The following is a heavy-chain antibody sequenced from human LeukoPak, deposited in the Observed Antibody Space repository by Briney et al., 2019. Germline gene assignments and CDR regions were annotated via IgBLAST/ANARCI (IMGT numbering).Heavy chain of an antibody. Sequence: GGSLRLSCAASGFTFSSYAMSWVRQAPGKGLEWVSAISGSGGSTYYADSVKGRFTISGDTSKNTLHLQMNSLRAEDTAIYYCTRTSSGWYSGDWGQGTLVTVSS. V-gene: IGHV3-23*01. J-gene: IGHJ4*02. D-gene: IGHD6-19*01. CDR2: ISGSGGST. CDR3: TRTSSGWYSGD. CDR1: GFTFSSYA.